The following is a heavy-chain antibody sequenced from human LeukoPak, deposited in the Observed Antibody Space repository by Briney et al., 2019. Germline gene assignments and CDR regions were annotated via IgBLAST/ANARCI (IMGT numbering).Heavy chain of an antibody. Sequence: SGPTLVNPPQTLTLTCTFSGFSLTTGAVGVGWIRQPPGKALEWLAVIYWNDEKRYSPPLKSSLAITKDTSKNQVVLTMTNIDPVDTATYYCAHRDNSVTYTFDYWGQGTQVTVSS. CDR1: GFSLTTGAVG. D-gene: IGHD2/OR15-2a*01. V-gene: IGHV2-5*01. CDR2: IYWNDEK. J-gene: IGHJ4*02. CDR3: AHRDNSVTYTFDY.